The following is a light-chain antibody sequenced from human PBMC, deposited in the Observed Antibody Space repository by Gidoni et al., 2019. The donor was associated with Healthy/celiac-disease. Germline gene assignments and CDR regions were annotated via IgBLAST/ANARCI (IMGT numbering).Light chain of an antibody. J-gene: IGKJ1*01. CDR1: QSISSY. V-gene: IGKV1-39*01. CDR3: QQSYSTPKT. CDR2: AAS. Sequence: DIQMTQSPSSLSASEGDRVTITCRASQSISSYLNWYQQKPGKAPKLLIYAASRLQSGVPSRFSGSGSGTDFTLTISSLQPEDFATYYCQQSYSTPKTFGQGTKVEIK.